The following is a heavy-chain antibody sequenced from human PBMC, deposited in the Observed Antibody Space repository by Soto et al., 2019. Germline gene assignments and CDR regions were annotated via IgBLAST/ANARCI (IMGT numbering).Heavy chain of an antibody. J-gene: IGHJ6*02. Sequence: EVQLMESGGGLVKPGGSLRLSCAASGFTFSNVWMNWVRQAPGKGLEWVGRIKSKTDGGTTAYAAPVKGRFTISRXXSKNTLYLQINSLETDDTAVYYCAPEGPGEGSMDVWGQGTTVTVSS. CDR2: IKSKTDGGTT. D-gene: IGHD2-21*01. V-gene: IGHV3-15*01. CDR1: GFTFSNVW. CDR3: APEGPGEGSMDV.